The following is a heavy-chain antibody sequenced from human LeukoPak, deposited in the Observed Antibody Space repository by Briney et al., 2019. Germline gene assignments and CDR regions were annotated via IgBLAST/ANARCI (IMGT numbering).Heavy chain of an antibody. CDR1: GFTFSTYS. D-gene: IGHD6-13*01. CDR2: ISSSSSNI. CDR3: ARGRSAAGPLHYCDY. V-gene: IGHV3-48*02. J-gene: IGHJ4*02. Sequence: GGSLTLSCAASGFTFSTYSLNWVRQAPGMGLVWFFCISSSSSNIVYKHSVKGRFTISRDNAKNSLYRQMNSLRDEDTAMNSCARGRSAAGPLHYCDYWGQGALVTVSS.